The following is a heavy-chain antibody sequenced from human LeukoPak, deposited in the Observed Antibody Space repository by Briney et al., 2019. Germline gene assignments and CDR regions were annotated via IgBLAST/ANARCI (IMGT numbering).Heavy chain of an antibody. CDR2: ISSSSSYI. V-gene: IGHV3-21*01. J-gene: IGHJ4*02. CDR1: GFTFSSYS. D-gene: IGHD3-3*01. Sequence: GGSLRLSCAASGFTFSSYSTNWVRQAPGKGLEWVSSISSSSSYIYYADSVKGRFTISRDNAKNSLYLQMNSLRAEDTAVYYCASTVGAYYDFWSVYYSPYYFDYWGQGTLVTVSS. CDR3: ASTVGAYYDFWSVYYSPYYFDY.